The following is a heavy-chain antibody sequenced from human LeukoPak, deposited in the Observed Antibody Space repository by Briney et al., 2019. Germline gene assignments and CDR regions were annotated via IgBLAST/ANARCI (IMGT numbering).Heavy chain of an antibody. Sequence: GASVKVSCKASGYTFTSYDINWVRQATGQGLEWMGWMNPNSGNTGYAQKFQGRVTITRNTSISTAYMELSSLRSEDTAVYYCARWGGSGFFPYYYYYYYMDVWGKGTTVTVSS. CDR1: GYTFTSYD. J-gene: IGHJ6*03. CDR3: ARWGGSGFFPYYYYYYYMDV. V-gene: IGHV1-8*03. CDR2: MNPNSGNT. D-gene: IGHD3-16*01.